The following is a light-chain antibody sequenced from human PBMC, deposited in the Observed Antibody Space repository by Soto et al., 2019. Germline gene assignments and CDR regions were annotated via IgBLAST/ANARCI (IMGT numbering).Light chain of an antibody. J-gene: IGLJ2*01. V-gene: IGLV2-14*01. CDR1: SSDVGGYNY. CDR3: SSYTGSSTLGV. CDR2: DVS. Sequence: QSALTQPASGSGSPGQSITISCTGTSSDVGGYNYVSWYQQHPGKAPKLRIYDVSNRPSGVSNRVSGSKSGNTGSLTISGLQAEDEADYYCSSYTGSSTLGVFGGGTQLTVL.